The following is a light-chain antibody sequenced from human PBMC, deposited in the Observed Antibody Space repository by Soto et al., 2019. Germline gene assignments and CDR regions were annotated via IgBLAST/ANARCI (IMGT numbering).Light chain of an antibody. CDR3: TSYTSGNTLV. V-gene: IGLV2-14*03. CDR1: GTDVGGYKY. CDR2: DVS. J-gene: IGLJ1*01. Sequence: QSALTQPASVSGSPGQSITISCIGTGTDVGGYKYVSWFQQHPVKAPKLIIYDVSERPSGVSNHCSASKSGNTASLTISGAQVEDEADYYCTSYTSGNTLVFGTGTKLTLL.